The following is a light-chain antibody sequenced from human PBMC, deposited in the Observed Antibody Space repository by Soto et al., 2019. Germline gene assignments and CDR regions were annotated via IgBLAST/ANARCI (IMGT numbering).Light chain of an antibody. CDR3: SSYTSSSTLL. CDR2: DVS. V-gene: IGLV2-14*01. Sequence: QSALTQPASVSGSPGQSIAISCIGSSSDVGGCDHVSWYQQYQGKAPKLVIYDVSHRPSGVSIRFSGSKSGNTASLTISGLQAEDEADYYCSSYTSSSTLLFGTGTKLTVL. CDR1: SSDVGGCDH. J-gene: IGLJ1*01.